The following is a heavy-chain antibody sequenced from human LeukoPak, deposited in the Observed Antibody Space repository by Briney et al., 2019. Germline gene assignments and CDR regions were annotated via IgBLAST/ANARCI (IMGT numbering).Heavy chain of an antibody. CDR2: INHSGST. D-gene: IGHD6-13*01. Sequence: GSLRLSCAASGFTFSSYWMSWIRQPPGKGLEWIGEINHSGSTNYNPSLKSRVTISVDTSKNQFSLKLNSVTAADTAVYYCARGVAAAGTHHYYYYGMDVWGQGTTVTVSS. CDR1: GFTFSSYW. V-gene: IGHV4-34*01. CDR3: ARGVAAAGTHHYYYYGMDV. J-gene: IGHJ6*02.